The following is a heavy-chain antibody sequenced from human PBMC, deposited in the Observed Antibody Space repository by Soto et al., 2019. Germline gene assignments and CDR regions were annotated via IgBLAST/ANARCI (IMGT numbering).Heavy chain of an antibody. J-gene: IGHJ5*02. V-gene: IGHV3-33*01. D-gene: IGHD2-2*01. CDR3: ASSTSNWFDP. CDR1: GFTFSNYG. Sequence: QVQLVESGGGVVQSGRSLRLSCAASGFTFSNYGMHWVRQAPGKGLEWVAVIWYDGSNKHYIDSVKGRFTISRDNSKNMLYLQMDSLRAEDTAVYYCASSTSNWFDPWGQGTLVTVSS. CDR2: IWYDGSNK.